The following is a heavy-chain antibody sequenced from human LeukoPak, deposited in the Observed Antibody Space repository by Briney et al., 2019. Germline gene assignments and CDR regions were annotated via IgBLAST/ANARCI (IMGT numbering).Heavy chain of an antibody. CDR2: ISSSSSYI. CDR1: GFTFSSYS. J-gene: IGHJ4*02. D-gene: IGHD2-21*02. V-gene: IGHV3-21*01. CDR3: ARMGGLLFGSHNDY. Sequence: PGRSLRLSCAASGFTFSSYSMNWVRQAPGKGLEWVSSISSSSSYIYYADSVKGRFTISRDNAKNSLYLQMNSLRAEDTAVYYCARMGGLLFGSHNDYWGQGTLVTVSS.